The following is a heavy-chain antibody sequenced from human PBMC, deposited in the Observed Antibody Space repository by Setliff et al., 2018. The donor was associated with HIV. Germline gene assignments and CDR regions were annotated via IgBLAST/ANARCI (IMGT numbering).Heavy chain of an antibody. CDR2: IRSHAYAATT. Sequence: GGSLRLSCTGSGFTLGGYAMSWVRQAPGKGLEWVGFIRSHAYAATTQYAASVRGRFTISRDDSKNIAYLQMNSLKTEDTAVYYCARETAEIVTVMEGRGGLDHWGRGTLVTVSS. D-gene: IGHD2-8*01. J-gene: IGHJ4*02. CDR3: ARETAEIVTVMEGRGGLDH. V-gene: IGHV3-49*04. CDR1: GFTLGGYA.